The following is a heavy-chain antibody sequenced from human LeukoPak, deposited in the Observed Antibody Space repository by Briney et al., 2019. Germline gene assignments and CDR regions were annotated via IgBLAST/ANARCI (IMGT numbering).Heavy chain of an antibody. CDR3: AKGYSYGDLYGMDV. J-gene: IGHJ6*02. Sequence: GGSLRLSCAASGFTFSSYAMSWVRQAPGKGLEWVSAISGSGGSTYYADSVKGRFTISRDNSKNTLYLQMNSLRAEDTAVYYCAKGYSYGDLYGMDVWGQGTTVTVPS. V-gene: IGHV3-23*01. CDR1: GFTFSSYA. D-gene: IGHD4-17*01. CDR2: ISGSGGST.